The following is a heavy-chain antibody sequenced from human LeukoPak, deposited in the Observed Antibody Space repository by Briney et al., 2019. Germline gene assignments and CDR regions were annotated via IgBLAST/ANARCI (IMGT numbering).Heavy chain of an antibody. CDR3: ARGPRRYYDSSGYLYYYYYMDV. J-gene: IGHJ6*03. Sequence: GRSLRLSCAASGFTFSSYGMHWVRQAPGKGLEWVAVISYDGSNKYYADSVKGRFTISRDNSKNTLYLQMNSLRAEDTAVYYCARGPRRYYDSSGYLYYYYYMDVWGKGTTVTVSS. CDR1: GFTFSSYG. V-gene: IGHV3-30*03. CDR2: ISYDGSNK. D-gene: IGHD3-22*01.